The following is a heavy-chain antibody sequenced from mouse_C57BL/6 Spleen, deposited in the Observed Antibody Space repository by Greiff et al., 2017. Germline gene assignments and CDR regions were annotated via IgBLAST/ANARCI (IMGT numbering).Heavy chain of an antibody. CDR1: GYAFSSYW. Sequence: QVQLKQSGAELVKPGASVKISCKASGYAFSSYWMNWVKQRPGKGLERIGQIYPGDGDTNYNGKFKGKATLTADKSSSTAYMQLSSLTAEDSAVYFCARSPGYYAMDYWGQGTSVTVSS. CDR3: ARSPGYYAMDY. V-gene: IGHV1-80*01. CDR2: IYPGDGDT. J-gene: IGHJ4*01.